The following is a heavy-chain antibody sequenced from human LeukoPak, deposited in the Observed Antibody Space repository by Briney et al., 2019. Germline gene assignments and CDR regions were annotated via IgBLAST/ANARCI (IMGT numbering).Heavy chain of an antibody. J-gene: IGHJ4*02. Sequence: GGSLRLSCAASGFTVSSNYMSWVRQAPGKGLEWVSVIYSGGSTYYADSVKGRFTISRDNSKNTLYLQMNSLRAEDTAVYYCAGRITMVRGVTLNYWGQGTLVTVSS. CDR1: GFTVSSNY. D-gene: IGHD3-10*01. V-gene: IGHV3-53*01. CDR2: IYSGGST. CDR3: AGRITMVRGVTLNY.